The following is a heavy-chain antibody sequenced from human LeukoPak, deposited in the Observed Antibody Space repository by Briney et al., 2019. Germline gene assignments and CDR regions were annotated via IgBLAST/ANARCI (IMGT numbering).Heavy chain of an antibody. CDR1: GFPFSSYA. D-gene: IGHD6-19*01. CDR3: AKTALAVAGIVPVESELDY. J-gene: IGHJ4*02. V-gene: IGHV3-23*01. Sequence: PGGSLRLSCAASGFPFSSYAMSWAPQAPGKGLEWVSVVSENGAYAHYADSVKGRFTISRDNSKNTLYLQMNSLRAEDTAVYYCAKTALAVAGIVPVESELDYWGQGTLVTVSS. CDR2: VSENGAYA.